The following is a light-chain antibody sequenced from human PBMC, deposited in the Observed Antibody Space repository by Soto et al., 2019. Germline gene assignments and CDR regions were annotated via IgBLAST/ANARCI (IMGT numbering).Light chain of an antibody. CDR1: SSDVGAYNY. CDR2: EVT. CDR3: SSFASSNTWV. Sequence: QSALTQPPSASGSPGQSVTISWTGTSSDVGAYNYVSWYQQHAGKAPKLVIYEVTKRPSGVPDRFSGSKSANTASLTVSGLPAEDEADYYCSSFASSNTWVFGGGTKLTVL. J-gene: IGLJ3*02. V-gene: IGLV2-8*01.